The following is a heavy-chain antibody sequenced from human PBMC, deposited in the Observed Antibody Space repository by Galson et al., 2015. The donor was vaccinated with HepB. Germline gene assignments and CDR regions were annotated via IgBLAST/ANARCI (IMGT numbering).Heavy chain of an antibody. CDR2: INTNTGNP. J-gene: IGHJ4*02. Sequence: VKVSCKASGYTFTSYAVSWVRQAPGQGLEWMGWINTNTGNPTYAQGLTGRFLFSLDTSVSTAYLQISSLKADDTAVYYCARAKGHCSDGSCYAMYWGQGTLVTVSS. CDR1: GYTFTSYA. D-gene: IGHD2-15*01. V-gene: IGHV7-4-1*02. CDR3: ARAKGHCSDGSCYAMY.